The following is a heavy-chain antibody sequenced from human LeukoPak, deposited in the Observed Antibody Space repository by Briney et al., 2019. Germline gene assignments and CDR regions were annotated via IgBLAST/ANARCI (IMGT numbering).Heavy chain of an antibody. J-gene: IGHJ3*02. CDR2: ISGSGGST. CDR3: AKEAGYCSSTSCYEGAFDI. Sequence: GSLRLSCAASGFTFSSYAMSWVRQAPGKGLEWVSAISGSGGSTYYADSVKGRFTISRDNSKNTLYLQMNSLRAEDTAVYYCAKEAGYCSSTSCYEGAFDIWGQGTMVTVSS. D-gene: IGHD2-2*01. V-gene: IGHV3-23*01. CDR1: GFTFSSYA.